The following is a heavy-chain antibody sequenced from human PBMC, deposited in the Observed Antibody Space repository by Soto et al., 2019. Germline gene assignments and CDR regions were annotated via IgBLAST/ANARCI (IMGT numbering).Heavy chain of an antibody. CDR1: GGSFSGYY. CDR3: ARGGYCTNGVCYRWFDP. D-gene: IGHD2-8*01. Sequence: PSETLSLTCAVYGGSFSGYYWSWIRQPPGKGLEWIGEINHSGSTNYNPSLKSRVTISVDTSKNQFSLKLSSVTAADTAVYYCARGGYCTNGVCYRWFDPWGEGNLVT. CDR2: INHSGST. V-gene: IGHV4-34*01. J-gene: IGHJ5*02.